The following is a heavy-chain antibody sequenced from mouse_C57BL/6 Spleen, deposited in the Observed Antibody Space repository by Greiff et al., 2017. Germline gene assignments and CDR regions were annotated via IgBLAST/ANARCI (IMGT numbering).Heavy chain of an antibody. V-gene: IGHV1-78*01. CDR3: AREHYGSSYGAMDY. Sequence: QVQLQQSDAELVKPGASVKMSCKASGYTFTAYTIHWMKQRPEQGLEWIGYIHPYDGSTKYNETFKGKATLTADKSSSTAYMQLNSLTSEDSAVYFCAREHYGSSYGAMDYWGQGTSVTVSS. D-gene: IGHD1-1*01. CDR2: IHPYDGST. J-gene: IGHJ4*01. CDR1: GYTFTAYT.